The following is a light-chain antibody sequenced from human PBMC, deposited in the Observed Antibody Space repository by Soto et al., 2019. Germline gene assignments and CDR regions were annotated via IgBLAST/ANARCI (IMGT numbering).Light chain of an antibody. J-gene: IGKJ1*01. CDR2: DAS. CDR1: QTISVS. CDR3: QQYDKYST. Sequence: QSPSTLSASVGDTVTITCRASQTISVSLAWYQQKPGKAPNLLIYDASTLQGGVPSRFSGSGSGTEFTLTVTSLQPEDFATYFCQQYDKYSTFGHGTKVDIK. V-gene: IGKV1-5*01.